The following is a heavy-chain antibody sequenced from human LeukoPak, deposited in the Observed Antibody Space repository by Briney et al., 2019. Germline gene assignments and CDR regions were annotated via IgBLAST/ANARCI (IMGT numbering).Heavy chain of an antibody. CDR3: AREPYSGSYNYFDS. Sequence: GGSLRLSCAASGFTFSSYEMNWVRQAPGKGLEWVSYISSSGSTIYYANSVKGRFTISRDNAKNSLYLQMNSLRAEDTAVYYCAREPYSGSYNYFDSWGQGTLVTVSS. CDR1: GFTFSSYE. CDR2: ISSSGSTI. D-gene: IGHD1-26*01. V-gene: IGHV3-48*03. J-gene: IGHJ4*02.